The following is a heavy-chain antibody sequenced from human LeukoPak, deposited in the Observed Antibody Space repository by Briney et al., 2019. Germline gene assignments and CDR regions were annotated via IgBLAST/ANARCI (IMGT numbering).Heavy chain of an antibody. J-gene: IGHJ3*01. V-gene: IGHV3-64D*06. CDR3: VRGTGY. CDR2: ISSNGDNT. Sequence: GGSLRLSCSASGFTFSTYVMHWVRQAPGKGLEYVSTISSNGDNTYYADSVKGRFTISRDNSKNTLYLQMSSLRADDTAVYYCVRGTGYWGQGTMVTVSS. D-gene: IGHD5-12*01. CDR1: GFTFSTYV.